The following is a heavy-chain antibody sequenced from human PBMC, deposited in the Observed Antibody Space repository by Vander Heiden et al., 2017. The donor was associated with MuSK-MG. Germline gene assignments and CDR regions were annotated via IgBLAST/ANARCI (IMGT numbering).Heavy chain of an antibody. D-gene: IGHD3-10*01. V-gene: IGHV3-48*01. J-gene: IGHJ4*02. CDR3: ARKLYGSGSYLIDY. CDR1: GITFSSFT. Sequence: EVQLVESGGGLVQPGGSLRLSCAASGITFSSFTMRCVRQAPGKGLEWISYITSTSSTGYYADSVKGRFTISRDNAENSLYLQMNSLRAEDTGVYYCARKLYGSGSYLIDYWGQGTLVTVSS. CDR2: ITSTSSTG.